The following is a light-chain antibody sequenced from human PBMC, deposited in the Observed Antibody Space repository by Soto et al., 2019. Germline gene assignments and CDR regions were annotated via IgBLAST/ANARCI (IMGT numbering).Light chain of an antibody. J-gene: IGLJ3*02. V-gene: IGLV2-8*01. CDR3: NSYAGSNNWV. Sequence: QAVLTQPPSASGSPGQAVTISCTGTSSDVGGYTYVSWYQQHPGKAPKLMIYEVTKRPSGVPDRFSGSKSGNTASLTVSGLQAEDEADYYCNSYAGSNNWVFGGGTQADRP. CDR1: SSDVGGYTY. CDR2: EVT.